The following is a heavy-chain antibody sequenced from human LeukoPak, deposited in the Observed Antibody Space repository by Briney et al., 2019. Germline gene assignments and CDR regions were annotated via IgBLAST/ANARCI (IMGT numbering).Heavy chain of an antibody. CDR1: GFTFSSYS. CDR2: ISSSSSYI. J-gene: IGHJ4*02. Sequence: GGSLRLSCAASGFTFSSYSMNWVRQAPGKGLEWVSSISSSSSYIYYADSVKGRFTISRDNAKNSLYLQMNSLRAEDTAVYYCARDSKAAAGWVYWGQGTLVTVSS. D-gene: IGHD6-13*01. V-gene: IGHV3-21*01. CDR3: ARDSKAAAGWVY.